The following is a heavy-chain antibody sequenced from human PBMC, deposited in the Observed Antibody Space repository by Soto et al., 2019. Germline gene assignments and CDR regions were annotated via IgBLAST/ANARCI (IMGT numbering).Heavy chain of an antibody. Sequence: QVQLVQSGAEVKKPGSSVKVSCKASGGTLLSYTISWVRQAPGQGLEWMGGIIPIFGIANYAQKFQGRVTITADESTVVANMERSSRRSEATAEYYCAGGEGETAMENVWGQGTTVTVSS. V-gene: IGHV1-69*01. J-gene: IGHJ6*02. CDR1: GGTLLSYT. CDR3: AGGEGETAMENV. D-gene: IGHD5-18*01. CDR2: IIPIFGIA.